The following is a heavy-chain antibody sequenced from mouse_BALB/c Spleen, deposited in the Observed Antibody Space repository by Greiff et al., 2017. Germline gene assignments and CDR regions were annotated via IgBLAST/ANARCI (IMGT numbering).Heavy chain of an antibody. J-gene: IGHJ4*01. V-gene: IGHV2-5-1*01. Sequence: VQLQQSGPSLVQPSQSLSITCTVSGFSLTSYGVHWVRQSPGKGLEWLGVIWRGGSTDYNAAFMSRLSITKDNSKSQVFFKMNSLQADDTAIYYCAKRDYDYDETGYYYAMDYWGQGTSVTVSS. CDR1: GFSLTSYG. D-gene: IGHD2-4*01. CDR2: IWRGGST. CDR3: AKRDYDYDETGYYYAMDY.